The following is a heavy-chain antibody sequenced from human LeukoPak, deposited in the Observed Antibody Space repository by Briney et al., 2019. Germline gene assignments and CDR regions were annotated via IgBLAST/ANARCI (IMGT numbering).Heavy chain of an antibody. CDR2: VHHSADT. CDR3: ARYGHWFDP. J-gene: IGHJ5*02. CDR1: GYSISSGYY. Sequence: SETLSLTCTVSGYSISSGYYWGWIRQPPGKGLEYIGSVHHSADTYYNPSLKSRVTMSIDTSKNQFSLKLNSVTAADTAVYYCARYGHWFDPWGRGTLVTVSS. D-gene: IGHD3-10*01. V-gene: IGHV4-38-2*02.